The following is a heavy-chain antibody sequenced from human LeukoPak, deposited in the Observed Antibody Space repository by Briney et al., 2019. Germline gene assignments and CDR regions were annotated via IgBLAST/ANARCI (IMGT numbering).Heavy chain of an antibody. D-gene: IGHD1-26*01. Sequence: SVKVSCKASGGTFSSYAISWVRQAPGQGLEWMGGIIPIFGTANYAQKFQGRVTITADESTSTAYMELSRLRSEDTAVYYCARGTTFQWEQPQTDAFDIWGQGTMVTVSS. CDR1: GGTFSSYA. J-gene: IGHJ3*02. V-gene: IGHV1-69*13. CDR3: ARGTTFQWEQPQTDAFDI. CDR2: IIPIFGTA.